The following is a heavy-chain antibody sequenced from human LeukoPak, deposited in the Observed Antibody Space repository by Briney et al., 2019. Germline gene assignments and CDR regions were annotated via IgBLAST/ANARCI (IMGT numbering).Heavy chain of an antibody. D-gene: IGHD3-22*01. Sequence: PGGSLRLSCAASGFTFSSYAMSWVRQAPGKGLEWVSAISGSCGSTYYADSVKGRFTTSRDNSKNTLYLQMNSLRAEDTAVYYCAKDPLTLYYDSSGRTFDYWGQGTLVTVSS. CDR1: GFTFSSYA. CDR2: ISGSCGST. J-gene: IGHJ4*02. CDR3: AKDPLTLYYDSSGRTFDY. V-gene: IGHV3-23*01.